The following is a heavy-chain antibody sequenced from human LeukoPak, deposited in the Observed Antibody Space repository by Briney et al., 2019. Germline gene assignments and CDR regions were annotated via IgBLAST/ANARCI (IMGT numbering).Heavy chain of an antibody. CDR2: IGTTDT. V-gene: IGHV3-23*01. CDR1: GFTFGIHS. J-gene: IGHJ5*01. CDR3: ARDGLAGYGVYDWFDS. Sequence: GGSVRLSCAASGFTFGIHSMSWVRQAPGKGLEWVSIIGTTDTYYADSVKGRFTISRDNSKDTLYLQIDSLRAEDTAVYYCARDGLAGYGVYDWFDSWGQGTLVTVAS. D-gene: IGHD3/OR15-3a*01.